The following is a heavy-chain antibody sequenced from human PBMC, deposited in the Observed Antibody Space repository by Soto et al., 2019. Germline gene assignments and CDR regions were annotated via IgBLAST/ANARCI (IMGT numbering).Heavy chain of an antibody. CDR2: IYNDGTYA. CDR3: TRGPRATSAGTSAH. CDR1: GCTFNMYW. D-gene: IGHD6-13*01. J-gene: IGHJ4*02. V-gene: IGHV3-74*01. Sequence: PGGSLRLSYAGSGCTFNMYWMRWVRQVPVKGPVWVARIYNDGTYADYADSVKGRFTISRDNAKDTLYLQMNDLRAEDSALYHCTRGPRATSAGTSAHWGQGTMVTV.